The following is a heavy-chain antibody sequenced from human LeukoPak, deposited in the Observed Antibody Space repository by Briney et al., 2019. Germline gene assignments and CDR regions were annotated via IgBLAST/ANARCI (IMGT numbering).Heavy chain of an antibody. J-gene: IGHJ6*02. CDR1: GFTFSSYA. D-gene: IGHD2-21*01. CDR3: ANMGSGDWAFGMEDV. Sequence: QPGGSLRLSCAASGFTFSSYAMSWVRQAPGKGLEWVSYISSGGGAIYYADSVKGRFTISRDSAKNSLYLQMNSLRAEDTAVYYCANMGSGDWAFGMEDVWGQGTTVTVSS. CDR2: ISSGGGAI. V-gene: IGHV3-48*04.